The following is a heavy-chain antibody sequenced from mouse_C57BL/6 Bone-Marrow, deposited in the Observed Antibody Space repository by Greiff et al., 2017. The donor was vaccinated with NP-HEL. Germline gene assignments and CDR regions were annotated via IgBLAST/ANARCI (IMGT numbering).Heavy chain of an antibody. Sequence: QVQLKQSGAELMKPGASVKLSCKATGYTFTGSWIEWVKQRPGHGLEWIGEILPGSGSTNYNEKFKGKATVTADTSSNTAYMQLSSLTTEDSAIYYCARIYYGNYEPHYFDYWGQGTTLTVSS. CDR2: ILPGSGST. D-gene: IGHD2-1*01. CDR1: GYTFTGSW. V-gene: IGHV1-9*01. CDR3: ARIYYGNYEPHYFDY. J-gene: IGHJ2*01.